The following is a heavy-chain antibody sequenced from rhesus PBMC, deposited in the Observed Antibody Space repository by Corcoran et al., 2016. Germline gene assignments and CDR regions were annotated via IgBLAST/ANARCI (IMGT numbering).Heavy chain of an antibody. D-gene: IGHD3-9*01. CDR2: INGNRGRT. CDR1: GASISSYW. J-gene: IGHJ5-2*02. V-gene: IGHV4-80*01. CDR3: ARARGSSRMITGGLDV. Sequence: QVQLQESGPGLVTPSETLSLTCAVSGASISSYWWNWIRPPPGKGLGWIGEINGNRGRTSSNPSLKSRVTISKAASKNQFSLKLSSVTAADTAVYYCARARGSSRMITGGLDVWGRGVLVTVSS.